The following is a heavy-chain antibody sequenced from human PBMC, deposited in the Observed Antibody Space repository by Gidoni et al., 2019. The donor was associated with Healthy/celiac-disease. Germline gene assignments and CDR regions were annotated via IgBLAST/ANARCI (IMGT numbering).Heavy chain of an antibody. D-gene: IGHD4-17*01. CDR2: INHSGST. Sequence: QVQLQQWGAGLLKPSETLSLTCAVSGGSYSGYYWRWIRQPPGKGLEWIGDINHSGSTNYNPSLKSRVTISVDTSKSQFSRKLSAETAADAAGYYCARKYDGDYGWFDPGGQGTLVTVSS. V-gene: IGHV4-34*01. CDR1: GGSYSGYY. J-gene: IGHJ5*02. CDR3: ARKYDGDYGWFDP.